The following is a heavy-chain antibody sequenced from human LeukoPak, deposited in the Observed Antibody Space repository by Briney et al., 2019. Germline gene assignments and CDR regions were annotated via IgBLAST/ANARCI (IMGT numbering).Heavy chain of an antibody. CDR3: ATPMVRGVTLDY. CDR1: GYTLTELS. Sequence: GASVKVSCKVSGYTLTELSMHWVRQAPGKGLEWMGVFDPEDGESINAQKFQGRVTMPADTATDTAYMELSSLRSEDTAVYYCATPMVRGVTLDYWGQGTLVTVSS. V-gene: IGHV1-24*01. J-gene: IGHJ4*02. CDR2: FDPEDGES. D-gene: IGHD3-10*01.